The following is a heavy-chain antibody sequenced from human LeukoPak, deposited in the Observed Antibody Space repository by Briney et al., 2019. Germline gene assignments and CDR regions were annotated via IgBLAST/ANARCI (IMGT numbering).Heavy chain of an antibody. CDR3: ARPRGFGDAFDI. CDR2: IYYSGST. J-gene: IGHJ3*02. CDR1: GGSISSSSYY. V-gene: IGHV4-61*05. Sequence: PSETLSLTCTVSGGSISSSSYYWGWIRQPPGKGLEWIGYIYYSGSTNYNPSLRSRVTMSVDTSKNQFSLKLSSVTAADTAVYYCARPRGFGDAFDIWGQGTMVTVSS. D-gene: IGHD3-10*01.